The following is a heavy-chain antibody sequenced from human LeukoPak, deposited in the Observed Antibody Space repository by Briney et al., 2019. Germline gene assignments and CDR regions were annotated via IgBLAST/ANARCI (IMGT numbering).Heavy chain of an antibody. CDR2: INPSGGST. V-gene: IGHV1-46*01. D-gene: IGHD6-19*01. CDR3: ARDLYSSGRYRVCSD. CDR1: GYTFTSYY. J-gene: IGHJ4*02. Sequence: ASVKVSCKASGYTFTSYYMHWVRQAPGQGLEWMGIINPSGGSTSYAQKFQGRVTMTRDTSTSTVYMELSSLRSEDTAVYYCARDLYSSGRYRVCSDWGQGTLVTVSS.